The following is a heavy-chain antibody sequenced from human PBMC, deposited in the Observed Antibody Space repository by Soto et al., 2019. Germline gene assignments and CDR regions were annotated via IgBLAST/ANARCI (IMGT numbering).Heavy chain of an antibody. CDR2: ISSSSTYI. J-gene: IGHJ4*02. CDR3: ARGDMIRGVNPRADH. Sequence: GGSLRLSCTGSGFIFSSYSMNWVRQAPGKGLEWVSTISSSSTYIFYADSVKGRFTISRDNARNALFLEMNSLRAEDTAVYYCARGDMIRGVNPRADHWGQGTMVTVSS. V-gene: IGHV3-21*01. CDR1: GFIFSSYS. D-gene: IGHD3-16*01.